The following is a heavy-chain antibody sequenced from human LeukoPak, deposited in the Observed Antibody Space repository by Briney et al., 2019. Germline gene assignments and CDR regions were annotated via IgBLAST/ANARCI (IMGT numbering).Heavy chain of an antibody. CDR1: GFTFNNYG. J-gene: IGHJ4*02. D-gene: IGHD6-6*01. Sequence: GGSLRLSCAASGFTFNNYGMHWVRQAPGKGLEWVALIRYDGSKKYYADSVKGRFTISRDNSKNTLYLQMNSLRAEDTAVYYCAKDWQLVGEHFDYWGQGTLVTVSS. V-gene: IGHV3-30*02. CDR3: AKDWQLVGEHFDY. CDR2: IRYDGSKK.